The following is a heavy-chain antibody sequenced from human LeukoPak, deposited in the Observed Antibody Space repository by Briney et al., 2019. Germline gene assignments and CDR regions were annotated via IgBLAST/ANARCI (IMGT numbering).Heavy chain of an antibody. D-gene: IGHD3-3*01. CDR3: AKTYYDFWSGYNYYGMDV. Sequence: SETLSLTCTVSAGSVSNGNYYWSWLRQPPGKALEWIGYIYYTGTTYYIPSLEGRVTISVDTSKNQFSVKLKSVTAADTAVYYCAKTYYDFWSGYNYYGMDVWGQGTTVTVSS. V-gene: IGHV4-61*01. J-gene: IGHJ6*02. CDR2: IYYTGTT. CDR1: AGSVSNGNYY.